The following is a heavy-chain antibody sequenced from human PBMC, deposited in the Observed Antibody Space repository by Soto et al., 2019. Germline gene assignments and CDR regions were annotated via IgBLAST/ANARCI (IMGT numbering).Heavy chain of an antibody. CDR3: ARAGGKLRYFDWFSP. V-gene: IGHV4-30-4*01. D-gene: IGHD3-9*01. CDR1: GGSISSGDYY. CDR2: IYYSGST. J-gene: IGHJ5*02. Sequence: QVQLQESGPGLVKPSQTLSLTCTVSGGSISSGDYYWSGIRQPPGKGLEWIGYIYYSGSTYYNPSLKSRVTIAVDTSKNQCSLKMSSVTAADTAVYYGARAGGKLRYFDWFSPWGQGTLVTVSS.